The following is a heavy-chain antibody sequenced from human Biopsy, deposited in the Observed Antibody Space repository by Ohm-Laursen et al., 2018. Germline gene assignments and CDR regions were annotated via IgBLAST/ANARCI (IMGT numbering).Heavy chain of an antibody. Sequence: SLRLSCAASGFTLSDHNMDWVRLAPGKGLEWVGRTRNNGKTYTKEYAASVKGRFTISRDDSKNSQYLQMNSLKTEDTAVYFCARDVGSSGWYYYGMDVWGQGTTVTVSS. J-gene: IGHJ6*02. D-gene: IGHD6-19*01. V-gene: IGHV3-72*01. CDR3: ARDVGSSGWYYYGMDV. CDR1: GFTLSDHN. CDR2: TRNNGKTYTK.